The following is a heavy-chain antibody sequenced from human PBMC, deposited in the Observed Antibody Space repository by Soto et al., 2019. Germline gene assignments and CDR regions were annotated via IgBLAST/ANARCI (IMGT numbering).Heavy chain of an antibody. CDR1: GYSFTSYW. J-gene: IGHJ6*02. D-gene: IGHD2-15*01. CDR2: IDPSDSYT. Sequence: GESLKISCKGSGYSFTSYWISWVRQMPGKGLEWMGRIDPSDSYTNYSPSFQGHVTISADKSISTAYLQWSSLKASDTAMYYCARVWPERLICSGGSRSPSRWSGMDVWGQGTTVTVSS. V-gene: IGHV5-10-1*01. CDR3: ARVWPERLICSGGSRSPSRWSGMDV.